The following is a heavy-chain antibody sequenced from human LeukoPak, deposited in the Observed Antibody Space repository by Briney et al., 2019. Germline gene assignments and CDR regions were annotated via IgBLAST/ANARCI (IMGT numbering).Heavy chain of an antibody. Sequence: SETLSLTCSVSDDSITMYYWTWIRQPPGKGLEWIGYVDHTGSTNFNPSLNGRVSISRDTTKNLFSLKLSSVTAADTAVYYCARPVPSRLGWFDPWGQGTLVTVSS. CDR2: VDHTGST. CDR1: DDSITMYY. CDR3: ARPVPSRLGWFDP. V-gene: IGHV4-59*08. J-gene: IGHJ5*02. D-gene: IGHD1-1*01.